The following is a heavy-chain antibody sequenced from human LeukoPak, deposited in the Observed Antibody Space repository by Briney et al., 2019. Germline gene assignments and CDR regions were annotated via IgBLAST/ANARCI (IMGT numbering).Heavy chain of an antibody. CDR1: GGSISGGGYY. CDR3: ARVASAAVTILDY. V-gene: IGHV4-31*03. J-gene: IGHJ4*02. Sequence: PSQTLSLTCTVSGGSISGGGYYWSWIRQHPGKGLEWIGYIYYTGNTYYNPSLKSRVTISIDTSRNQFSLKLSSVTAADTAVYYCARVASAAVTILDYWGQGTLVTVS. D-gene: IGHD4-17*01. CDR2: IYYTGNT.